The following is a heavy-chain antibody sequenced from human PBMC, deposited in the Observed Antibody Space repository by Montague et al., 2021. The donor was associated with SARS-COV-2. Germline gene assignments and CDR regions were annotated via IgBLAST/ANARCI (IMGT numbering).Heavy chain of an antibody. D-gene: IGHD3-22*01. J-gene: IGHJ4*02. Sequence: SETLSLTCTVSGGSISSSSYYWGWIRQPPGKGLEWIGSIYYSGSTYYNPSLKSRVTISVDTSKNQFSLKLSSVTAADTAVYYCARDEGSIGHDYWGQGTLVTVSS. CDR2: IYYSGST. CDR1: GGSISSSSYY. CDR3: ARDEGSIGHDY. V-gene: IGHV4-39*07.